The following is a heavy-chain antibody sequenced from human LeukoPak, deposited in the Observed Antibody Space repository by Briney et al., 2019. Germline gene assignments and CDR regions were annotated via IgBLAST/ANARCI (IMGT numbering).Heavy chain of an antibody. V-gene: IGHV4-39*01. Sequence: SETLSLTCTVSGGSISTINYYWGWIRQPPGKGLEWIGSIHYSGSTYYNPSLKSRVTISVDTSKNQFSLKLSSVTAADTAVYYCARGNRPRPKSYCSSTSCYYYYYYYGMDVWGQGTTVTVSS. CDR2: IHYSGST. J-gene: IGHJ6*02. D-gene: IGHD2-2*01. CDR3: ARGNRPRPKSYCSSTSCYYYYYYYGMDV. CDR1: GGSISTINYY.